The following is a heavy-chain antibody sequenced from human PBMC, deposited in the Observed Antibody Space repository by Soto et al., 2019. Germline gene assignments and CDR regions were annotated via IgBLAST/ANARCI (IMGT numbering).Heavy chain of an antibody. CDR3: VKGYWKGDV. CDR2: ISGSGGSI. Sequence: EVQLLESGGGLVQPGVSLRLSCAASGFTYSTYAMNWVRQAPGNGLEWVSAISGSGGSIHYADSVKGRFTISRDNSKKTLYLQMNSLRDEDTAVYHCVKGYWKGDVWGQGTTVTVSS. J-gene: IGHJ6*02. CDR1: GFTYSTYA. D-gene: IGHD1-1*01. V-gene: IGHV3-23*01.